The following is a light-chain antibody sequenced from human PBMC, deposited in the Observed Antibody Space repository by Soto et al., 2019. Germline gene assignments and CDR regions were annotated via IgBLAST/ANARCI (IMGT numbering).Light chain of an antibody. J-gene: IGKJ4*01. CDR1: QSISSW. V-gene: IGKV1-5*03. Sequence: DIQMTQSPSTLSASVGDRVTITCRASQSISSWLAWYQQKPGKAPKLLFYKASSLESGVPSRLSGSGSGTAFTLTISSLQPDDFATYYCQQYNSYPSFGGGTKVEIK. CDR3: QQYNSYPS. CDR2: KAS.